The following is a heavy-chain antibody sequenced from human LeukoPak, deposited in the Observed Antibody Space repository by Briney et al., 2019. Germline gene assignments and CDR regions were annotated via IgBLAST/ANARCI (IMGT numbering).Heavy chain of an antibody. CDR2: IYYSGST. CDR3: ARSDWYFDL. V-gene: IGHV4-59*01. J-gene: IGHJ2*01. Sequence: SETLSLTCTVSGGSISSYYWSWIRQPPGKGLEWIGYIYYSGSTSYNPSLKSRVTISVDTSKKQFSLKLSSVTAADTAVYYCARSDWYFDLWGRGTLVTVSS. CDR1: GGSISSYY.